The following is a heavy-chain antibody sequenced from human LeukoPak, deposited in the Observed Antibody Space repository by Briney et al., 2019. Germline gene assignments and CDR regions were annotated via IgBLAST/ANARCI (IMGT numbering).Heavy chain of an antibody. D-gene: IGHD3-22*01. Sequence: GSLRLSCAASGFTFSSYSMNWVRQAPGKGLEWVSSITSSSSYIYYADSVKGRFTISRDNARNSLYLQMNSLRAEDTAVYYCARIVDDAFDIWGQGTMVTVSS. V-gene: IGHV3-21*01. CDR3: ARIVDDAFDI. J-gene: IGHJ3*02. CDR2: ITSSSSYI. CDR1: GFTFSSYS.